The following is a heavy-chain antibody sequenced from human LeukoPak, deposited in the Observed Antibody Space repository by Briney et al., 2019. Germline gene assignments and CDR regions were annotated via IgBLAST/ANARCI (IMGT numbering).Heavy chain of an antibody. CDR1: GFIFDDHG. CDR2: ISWSSGII. Sequence: GGSLRLSCAASGFIFDDHGMHWVRQAPGKGLEWVSGISWSSGIIGYADSVKGRFTISRDNAKNSLYLQMNNLRSEDTAVYYCARALPRISYSSRPSGDYWGQGTLVTVSS. CDR3: ARALPRISYSSRPSGDY. V-gene: IGHV3-9*01. J-gene: IGHJ4*02. D-gene: IGHD6-13*01.